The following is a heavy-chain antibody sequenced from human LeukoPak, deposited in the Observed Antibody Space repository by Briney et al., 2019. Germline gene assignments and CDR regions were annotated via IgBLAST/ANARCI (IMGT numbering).Heavy chain of an antibody. CDR2: IVVGSGNT. Sequence: GTSVKVSFKASGFPFTNSAMQWVRQARGQRLEWIGWIVVGSGNTNYAQKFQERVTITRDMSTSTAYMELSSRRSEATAVYYCAAHYDFWSGYSWFDPWGQGTLVTVSS. CDR1: GFPFTNSA. V-gene: IGHV1-58*02. CDR3: AAHYDFWSGYSWFDP. D-gene: IGHD3-3*01. J-gene: IGHJ5*02.